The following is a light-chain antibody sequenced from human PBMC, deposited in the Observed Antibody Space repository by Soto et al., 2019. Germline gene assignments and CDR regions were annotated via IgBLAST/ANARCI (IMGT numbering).Light chain of an antibody. J-gene: IGLJ2*01. CDR1: SSNIGSTS. CDR3: ATWDYNLNGVV. V-gene: IGLV1-44*01. Sequence: QSVLTQPPSASGTPGQRVSISCSGGSSNIGSTSVDWYQQVPGMAPKLLIYSNDQRPSGVPDRISGSKSGTSGSLVISGLQAEDEADYFCATWDYNLNGVVFGGGTQLTVL. CDR2: SND.